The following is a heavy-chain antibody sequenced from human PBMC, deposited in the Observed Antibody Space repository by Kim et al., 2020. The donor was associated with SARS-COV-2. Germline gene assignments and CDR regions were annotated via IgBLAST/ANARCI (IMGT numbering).Heavy chain of an antibody. J-gene: IGHJ5*02. CDR2: LDNDGSTT. CDR1: GFTFSSYW. V-gene: IGHV3-74*03. Sequence: GGSLRLSCAASGFTFSSYWMYWVRQAPGKGLVWVSGLDNDGSTTTYADSVRGRFTISRDNTRRTLYLQMDSLEVEDTAMYYCARDISYGSFDPWGQGTL. CDR3: ARDISYGSFDP. D-gene: IGHD5-18*01.